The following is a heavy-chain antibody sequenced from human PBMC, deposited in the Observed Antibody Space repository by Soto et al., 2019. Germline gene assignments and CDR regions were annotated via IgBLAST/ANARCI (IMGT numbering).Heavy chain of an antibody. D-gene: IGHD5-18*01. J-gene: IGHJ4*02. Sequence: SESLSLTCTVSGGSIDSGDYYWSWIRQPPGKGLEWIGYVYYSGTTNYNPFLKSRVTLSLDKSKNQFSLKMNSVTAADTAVYYCARDCGYSYGLYYFDYWGQGTLVTVSS. V-gene: IGHV4-61*08. CDR1: GGSIDSGDYY. CDR2: VYYSGTT. CDR3: ARDCGYSYGLYYFDY.